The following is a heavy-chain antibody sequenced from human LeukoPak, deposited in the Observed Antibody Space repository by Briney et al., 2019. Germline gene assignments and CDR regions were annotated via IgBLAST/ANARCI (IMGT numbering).Heavy chain of an antibody. V-gene: IGHV3-7*03. CDR2: IKQDGSEK. D-gene: IGHD6-19*01. J-gene: IGHJ5*02. Sequence: GGSLRLSCAASGFTFSSYWMSWVRQAPGKGLEWVANIKQDGSEKYYVDSVKGRFTISRDNAKNSLYLQMNSLRAEDTAVYYCAREATPEGIAVAGTIWFDPWGQGTLVTVSS. CDR1: GFTFSSYW. CDR3: AREATPEGIAVAGTIWFDP.